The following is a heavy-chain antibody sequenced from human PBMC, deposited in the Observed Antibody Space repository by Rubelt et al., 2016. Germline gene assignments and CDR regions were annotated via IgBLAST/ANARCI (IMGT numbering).Heavy chain of an antibody. D-gene: IGHD1-1*01. V-gene: IGHV4-39*07. Sequence: QLQLQESGPGLVKPSETLSLTCTVSGGSISSRSYYWGWIRQPPGKGLEWIGSIYYSGSTYYNPSLKSRVIISVDMSKNQFSPKLSSVTAADTAAYYCARASTGLRRFDDWGQGTRGTVSS. CDR1: GGSISSRSYY. CDR3: ARASTGLRRFDD. CDR2: IYYSGST. J-gene: IGHJ4*02.